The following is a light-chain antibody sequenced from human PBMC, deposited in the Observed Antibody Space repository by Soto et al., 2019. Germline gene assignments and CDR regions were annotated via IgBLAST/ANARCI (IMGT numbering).Light chain of an antibody. Sequence: EIVLTQSPGTLSLSPGERAPLSCRARQSVTSSYLAWYQQKPGQAPRRLIYGASIRATGIPDRFSGSGSGTDFTLTISRLEPEDFALYFCQQYHSSPLTFGQGTKVDIK. CDR3: QQYHSSPLT. CDR2: GAS. CDR1: QSVTSSY. J-gene: IGKJ1*01. V-gene: IGKV3-20*01.